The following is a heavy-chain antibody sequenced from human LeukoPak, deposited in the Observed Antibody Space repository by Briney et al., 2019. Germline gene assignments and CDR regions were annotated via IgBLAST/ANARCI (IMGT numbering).Heavy chain of an antibody. Sequence: GGSLRLSCAASGFTFSSYEMNWVRQAPGKGLEWVSYISSSGSTIYYADSVKGRFTISRDNAKNSLYLQMNSLRAEDTAVYYCAKETDDYVWGSYGTLDYWGQGTLVTVSS. CDR2: ISSSGSTI. J-gene: IGHJ4*02. D-gene: IGHD3-16*01. CDR1: GFTFSSYE. V-gene: IGHV3-48*03. CDR3: AKETDDYVWGSYGTLDY.